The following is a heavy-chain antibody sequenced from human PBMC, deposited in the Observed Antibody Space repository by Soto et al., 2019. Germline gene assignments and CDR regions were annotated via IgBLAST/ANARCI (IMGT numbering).Heavy chain of an antibody. CDR1: GGSISSIDYF. CDR3: ARVMAAMQTRLDP. J-gene: IGHJ5*02. V-gene: IGHV4-30-4*01. CDR2: IYHTVTT. Sequence: QVQLQESGPGLVKPSQTLSLTCSVSGGSISSIDYFWSWIRQQPGQGLEWIVFIYHTVTTYYNRSLRSRVTISIDTSKSKFSMKLNSVTAADTAVYYCARVMAAMQTRLDPWGQVHLVNVSP. D-gene: IGHD2-2*01.